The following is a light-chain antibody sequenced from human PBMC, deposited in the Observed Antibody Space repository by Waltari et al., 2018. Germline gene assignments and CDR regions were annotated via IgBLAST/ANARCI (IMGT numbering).Light chain of an antibody. J-gene: IGLJ2*01. CDR3: QSYDSSLSGSL. V-gene: IGLV1-40*01. CDR1: SSHIGAGYD. CDR2: GNS. Sequence: QSVLTQPPSVSGAPGQRVTISCTGSSSHIGAGYDVQWYQQLPGTAPKLVIYGNSNRPSGVPDRFSGSKSGTSASLAITGLQAEDEADYYCQSYDSSLSGSLFGGGTKLTVL.